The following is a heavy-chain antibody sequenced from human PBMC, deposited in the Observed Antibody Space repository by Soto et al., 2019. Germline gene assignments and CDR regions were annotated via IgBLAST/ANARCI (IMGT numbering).Heavy chain of an antibody. CDR3: ARETGLRSSGWSYYFDF. CDR1: GFTLSSYS. CDR2: ISGSGGTI. J-gene: IGHJ4*02. D-gene: IGHD6-19*01. V-gene: IGHV3-48*02. Sequence: EVQLVESGGGLVQPGGSLSLSCAASGFTLSSYSMHWVRQAPGKGLEGVSYISGSGGTIYYADSVKGRFTISRDNAKNSLSVQMNSLRDEDTAVYFCARETGLRSSGWSYYFDFWGQGTLVTVSS.